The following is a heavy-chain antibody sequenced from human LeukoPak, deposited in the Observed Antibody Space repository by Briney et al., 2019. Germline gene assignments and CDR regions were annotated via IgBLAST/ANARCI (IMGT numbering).Heavy chain of an antibody. CDR1: GFTFSAHY. D-gene: IGHD5-12*01. CDR2: TRNKANGYTT. J-gene: IGHJ4*02. Sequence: PGGSLRLSCAASGFTFSAHYMDWVRQAPGKGLEWVGRTRNKANGYTTEYAASVKGRFTISRDESKNSLYLQMNSLKTEDTAVYYCARVGTLRGYHFDYWGQGTLVTVSS. CDR3: ARVGTLRGYHFDY. V-gene: IGHV3-72*01.